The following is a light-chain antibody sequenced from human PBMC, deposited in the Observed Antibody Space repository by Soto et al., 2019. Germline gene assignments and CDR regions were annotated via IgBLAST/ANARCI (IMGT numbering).Light chain of an antibody. Sequence: EIVLTQSPGTLSLSPGEGATLSFSASQSVSSSYLAWYQQKPGQAPRLLIYGASSRATGIPDRFSGSGSGTDFTLTISRLEPEDFAVYYCQQYGSSPLTFGGGTKVDIK. CDR1: QSVSSSY. CDR3: QQYGSSPLT. CDR2: GAS. V-gene: IGKV3-20*01. J-gene: IGKJ4*01.